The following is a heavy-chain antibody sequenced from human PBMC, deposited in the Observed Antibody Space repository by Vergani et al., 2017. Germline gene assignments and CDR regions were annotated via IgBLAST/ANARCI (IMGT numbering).Heavy chain of an antibody. CDR3: ARHSTVEWLVKLGWIAP. V-gene: IGHV4-39*01. J-gene: IGHJ5*02. CDR2: IYYRGST. D-gene: IGHD6-19*01. Sequence: QLQLQESGPGLVKPSATLSLTCSVPGASIRSSNYYWGWIRQPPGKGLEWIASIYYRGSTYYNPSLKSRVTISVDPSKNQFSLKLSSVTAADTAVYFCARHSTVEWLVKLGWIAPWGQGILVTVS. CDR1: GASIRSSNYY.